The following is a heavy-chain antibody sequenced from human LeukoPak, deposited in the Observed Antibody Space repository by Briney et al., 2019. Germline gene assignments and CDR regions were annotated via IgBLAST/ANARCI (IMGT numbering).Heavy chain of an antibody. CDR2: VKEDGSEK. V-gene: IGHV3-7*01. CDR1: GFTFSIYW. CDR3: TRDES. Sequence: GGSLRLSWEGSGFTFSIYWMSWVRQAPGKGLEWVANVKEDGSEKYYVDSVKGRFTISKDNAKNSLYLQMNSLRAEDTAVYYCTRDESWGQGTLVTVSS. J-gene: IGHJ4*02.